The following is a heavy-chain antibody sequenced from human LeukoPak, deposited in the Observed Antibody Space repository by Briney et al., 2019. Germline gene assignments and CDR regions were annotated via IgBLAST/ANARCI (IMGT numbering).Heavy chain of an antibody. CDR2: INHSGST. CDR1: GGSFSGYY. V-gene: IGHV4-34*01. Sequence: SETLSLTCAVYGGSFSGYYWSWIRQPPGKGLEWIGEINHSGSTNYNPSLKSRVTISVDTSKNQLSLKPSSVTAAGTAVYYCASVYGSGRNNWFDPWGQGTLVTVSS. J-gene: IGHJ5*02. CDR3: ASVYGSGRNNWFDP. D-gene: IGHD3-10*01.